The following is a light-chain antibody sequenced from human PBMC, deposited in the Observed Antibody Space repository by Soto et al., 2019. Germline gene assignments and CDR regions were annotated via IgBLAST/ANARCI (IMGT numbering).Light chain of an antibody. J-gene: IGKJ1*01. Sequence: DIQMTQSPSSLSASVGDRVTITCRASQSISNYLSLYQQIPGKSPNLLIYAASTLRSGVSSRFSGSGSGTDFTLTISSLQPEDFATYYCQQSYSTPWTFGQGTKVEIK. CDR1: QSISNY. V-gene: IGKV1-39*01. CDR2: AAS. CDR3: QQSYSTPWT.